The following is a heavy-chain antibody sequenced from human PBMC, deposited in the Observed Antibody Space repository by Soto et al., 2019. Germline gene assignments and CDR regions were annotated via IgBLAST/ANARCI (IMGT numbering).Heavy chain of an antibody. CDR3: ARPNRFGESRRAFDI. V-gene: IGHV5-51*01. J-gene: IGHJ3*02. CDR2: IYPGDSDT. D-gene: IGHD3-10*01. Sequence: GESLKISCKGSGYSFTSYWIGWVRQMPGKGLEWMGIIYPGDSDTRYSPSFQGQVTISAAKSISTAYLQWSSLKASDTAMYYCARPNRFGESRRAFDIWGQGTMVTVSS. CDR1: GYSFTSYW.